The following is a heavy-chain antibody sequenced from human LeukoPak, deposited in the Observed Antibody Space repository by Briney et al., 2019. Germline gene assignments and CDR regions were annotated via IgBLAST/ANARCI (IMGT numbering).Heavy chain of an antibody. CDR3: ARLRSYSRDFDY. Sequence: GGSLRLSCAASGFTFSSYSMNWVRRAPGKGLEWVSYIGSSSSTIYYADSVKGRFTISRDNAKNSLYLQMNSLRAEDTAVYYCARLRSYSRDFDYWGQGTLVTVSS. D-gene: IGHD6-13*01. V-gene: IGHV3-48*01. CDR2: IGSSSSTI. J-gene: IGHJ4*02. CDR1: GFTFSSYS.